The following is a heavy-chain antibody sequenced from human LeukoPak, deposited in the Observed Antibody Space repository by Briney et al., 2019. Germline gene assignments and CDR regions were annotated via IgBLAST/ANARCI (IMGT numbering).Heavy chain of an antibody. D-gene: IGHD2-21*01. CDR3: AKDPYRVVVATGNYLDP. CDR2: ISHDGSNI. CDR1: GFTFYNYG. Sequence: PGGSLRLSCAASGFTFYNYGMHWVRQAPGKGLEWVAVISHDGSNIHYGDSVKGRFTISRDNSKNTLYLQMNSLRVEDTAVCYCAKDPYRVVVATGNYLDPWGQGTLVTVSA. J-gene: IGHJ5*02. V-gene: IGHV3-30*18.